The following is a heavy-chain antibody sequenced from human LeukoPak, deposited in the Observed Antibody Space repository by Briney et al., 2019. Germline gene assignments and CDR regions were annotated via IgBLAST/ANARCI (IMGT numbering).Heavy chain of an antibody. CDR1: GYTFTGYY. V-gene: IGHV1-2*02. CDR2: INPNSGGT. J-gene: IGHJ4*02. CDR3: ARALYSVYLYFDY. D-gene: IGHD5/OR15-5a*01. Sequence: ASVKVSCKASGYTFTGYYMHWVRQAPGQGLEWMGWINPNSGGTNYAQKFQGRVTMTRDTSISTAYMELSRLSSVTAADTAVYYCARALYSVYLYFDYWGQGTLVTVSS.